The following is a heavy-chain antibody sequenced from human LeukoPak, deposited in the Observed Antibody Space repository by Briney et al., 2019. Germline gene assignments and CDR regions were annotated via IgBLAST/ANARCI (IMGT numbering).Heavy chain of an antibody. Sequence: GGSLRLSCAASGVTFSSDAMTWVRQAPGKGLEWVSSISAFSTTYYADSVKGRFTISRDNSRNTLYLQMNSLGAEDTAVYYCAREGCSNSWVDWGQGTLVTVSS. J-gene: IGHJ4*02. V-gene: IGHV3-23*01. CDR1: GVTFSSDA. D-gene: IGHD2/OR15-2a*01. CDR2: ISAFSTT. CDR3: AREGCSNSWVD.